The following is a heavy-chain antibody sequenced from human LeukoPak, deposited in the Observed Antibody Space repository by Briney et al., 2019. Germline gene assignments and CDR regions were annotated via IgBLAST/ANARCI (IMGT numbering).Heavy chain of an antibody. V-gene: IGHV3-23*01. CDR3: AKSDCSGGSCYENY. CDR2: ISGSGGST. J-gene: IGHJ4*02. CDR1: GFTFSSYA. Sequence: GGSLRLSCAASGFTFSSYAMSWVRQAPGKGLEWVSAISGSGGSTYYADSVKGRFTISRDNSKNTLYLQMNSLRAEDTTVYYCAKSDCSGGSCYENYWGQGTLVTVSS. D-gene: IGHD2-15*01.